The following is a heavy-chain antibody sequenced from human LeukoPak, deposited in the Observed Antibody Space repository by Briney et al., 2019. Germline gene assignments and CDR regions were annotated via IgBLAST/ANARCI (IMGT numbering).Heavy chain of an antibody. CDR1: GFTFNNHA. CDR3: AKDILTYYYGSSGYYFDS. CDR2: ITGSGDGR. Sequence: GGSLRLSCAASGFTFNNHAMTWVRQAPGKGLHSVSVITGSGDGRYYADSVKGRFTISRDNSKNTLHLQMNGLRAEDTALYYCAKDILTYYYGSSGYYFDSWGQGTLVTVSS. D-gene: IGHD3-3*01. J-gene: IGHJ4*02. V-gene: IGHV3-23*01.